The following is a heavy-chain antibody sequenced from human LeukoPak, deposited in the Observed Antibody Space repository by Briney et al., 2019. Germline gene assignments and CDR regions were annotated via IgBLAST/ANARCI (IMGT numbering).Heavy chain of an antibody. D-gene: IGHD3-9*01. V-gene: IGHV3-21*01. J-gene: IGHJ4*02. CDR2: ISSSSSYI. Sequence: GGSLRLSCAASRFTFSSYSMNWVRQAPGKGLEWVSSISSSSSYIYYADSVKGRFTISRDNAKNSLYLQMNSLRAEDTAVYYCARASYDILTGYQLPFDYWGQGTLVTVSS. CDR1: RFTFSSYS. CDR3: ARASYDILTGYQLPFDY.